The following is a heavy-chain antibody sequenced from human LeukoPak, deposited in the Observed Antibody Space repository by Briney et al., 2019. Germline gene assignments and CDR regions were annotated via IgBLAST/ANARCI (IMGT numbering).Heavy chain of an antibody. V-gene: IGHV3-11*04. CDR1: GFTFSDYY. CDR2: ISSSGSTI. D-gene: IGHD3-3*01. J-gene: IGHJ6*03. CDR3: ARGQTSGFWSGPDPSYYYYMDV. Sequence: GGSLRLSCAASGFTFSDYYMSWIRQAPGKGLEWVSYISSSGSTIYYADSVKGRFTISRDNAKNSLYLQMNSLRAEDTAVYYCARGQTSGFWSGPDPSYYYYMDVWGKGTTVTVSS.